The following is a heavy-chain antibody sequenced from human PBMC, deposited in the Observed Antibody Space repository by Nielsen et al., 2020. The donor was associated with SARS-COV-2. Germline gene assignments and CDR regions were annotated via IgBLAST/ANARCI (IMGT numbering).Heavy chain of an antibody. CDR2: VTRNGLNT. Sequence: GESLKISCAASRFTFDDYGMSWVRQLPGKGLEWVSGVTRNGLNTDYADSVNARFTISRDNAKNSLHLQMNSLRGEDTALYYCARGFNYGPFDLWGQGTLVTVSS. CDR1: RFTFDDYG. CDR3: ARGFNYGPFDL. D-gene: IGHD3-10*01. J-gene: IGHJ4*02. V-gene: IGHV3-20*04.